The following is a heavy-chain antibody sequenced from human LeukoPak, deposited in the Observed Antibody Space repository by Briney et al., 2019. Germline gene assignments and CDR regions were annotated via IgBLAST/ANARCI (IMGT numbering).Heavy chain of an antibody. V-gene: IGHV1-2*02. J-gene: IGHJ4*02. D-gene: IGHD3-22*01. CDR3: ARDLQVDSRASGY. CDR2: INPNSGGT. Sequence: ASVKVSCKASGGTFSSYAISWVRQAPGQGLEWMGWINPNSGGTNYAQKFQGRVTMTRDTSISTAYMELSSLRSEDTAVYYCARDLQVDSRASGYWGQGTLVTVSS. CDR1: GGTFSSYA.